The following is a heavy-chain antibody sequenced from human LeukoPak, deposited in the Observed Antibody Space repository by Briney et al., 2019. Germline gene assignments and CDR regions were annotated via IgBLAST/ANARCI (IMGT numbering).Heavy chain of an antibody. V-gene: IGHV4-59*01. CDR2: IYYSGNT. CDR1: GGSISSYY. D-gene: IGHD3-16*01. CDR3: ARATRWGGMDV. J-gene: IGHJ6*03. Sequence: SETLSLTCTVSGGSISSYYWSWIRQPPGKGLEWIGYIYYSGNTNYNPSLKSRVTISVDTSRNQFSLKLGSVTAADTAVYFCARATRWGGMDVWGKGTTVTVSS.